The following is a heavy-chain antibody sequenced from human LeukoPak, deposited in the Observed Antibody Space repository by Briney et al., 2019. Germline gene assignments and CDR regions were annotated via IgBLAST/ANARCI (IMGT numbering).Heavy chain of an antibody. J-gene: IGHJ4*02. CDR1: GFTFSSYA. CDR3: AKDPEDGYSNFDY. D-gene: IGHD5-24*01. V-gene: IGHV3-23*01. Sequence: GGSLRLSCAASGFTFSSYAMSWVRQAPGEGLEWVSAISGSGGSTYYADSVKGRFTISRDNSKNTLYLQMNSLRAEDTAVYYCAKDPEDGYSNFDYWGQGTLVTVSS. CDR2: ISGSGGST.